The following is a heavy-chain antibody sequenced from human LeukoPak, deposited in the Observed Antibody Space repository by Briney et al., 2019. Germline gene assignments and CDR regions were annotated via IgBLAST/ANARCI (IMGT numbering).Heavy chain of an antibody. Sequence: GGSLRLSCAASGFTFSSYGMHWVRQAPGKGLEWVAVISYDGGNKYYADSVKGRFTISRDNSKNTLYLQMNSLRAEDTAVYYCAKDGGSGEFDIWGQGTMVTVSS. CDR3: AKDGGSGEFDI. V-gene: IGHV3-30*18. CDR2: ISYDGGNK. J-gene: IGHJ3*02. CDR1: GFTFSSYG. D-gene: IGHD3-10*01.